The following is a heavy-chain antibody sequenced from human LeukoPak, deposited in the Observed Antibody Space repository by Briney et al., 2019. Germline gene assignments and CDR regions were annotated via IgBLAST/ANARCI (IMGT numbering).Heavy chain of an antibody. Sequence: RAGGSLRLSCAASGFTFSSYAMSWVRQAPGKGLEWVSAISGSGGSTYYADSVKGRFTISRDNSKNTLYLQMNSLRAEDTAVYYCAKDSSGRPEYFQHWGQGTLVTVSS. D-gene: IGHD3-22*01. CDR3: AKDSSGRPEYFQH. CDR1: GFTFSSYA. V-gene: IGHV3-23*01. CDR2: ISGSGGST. J-gene: IGHJ1*01.